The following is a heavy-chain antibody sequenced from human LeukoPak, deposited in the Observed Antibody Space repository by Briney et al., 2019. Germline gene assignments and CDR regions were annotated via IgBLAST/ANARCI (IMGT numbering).Heavy chain of an antibody. CDR2: MWHHGDKT. CDR1: GFTFSGYD. CDR3: TRERGSGSYHPFDP. Sequence: PGGSLRLSCTASGFTFSGYDMHWVRQAPGRGLEWVAIMWHHGDKTYSGDSVKGRFTISRDNAKNSMYLQMNSLRAEDTAIYYCTRERGSGSYHPFDPWGQGTLVTVSS. D-gene: IGHD3-10*01. V-gene: IGHV3-33*08. J-gene: IGHJ5*02.